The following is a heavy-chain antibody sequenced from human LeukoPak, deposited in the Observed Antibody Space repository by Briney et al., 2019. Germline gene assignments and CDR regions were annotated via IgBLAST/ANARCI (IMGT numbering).Heavy chain of an antibody. CDR2: INHSGST. CDR1: GGSFSGYY. CDR3: ARGRGGYKRWFDP. V-gene: IGHV4-34*01. D-gene: IGHD5-12*01. Sequence: PSETLSLTCAVYGGSFSGYYWSWIRQPPGKGLGWIGEINHSGSTNYNPSLKSRVTISVDTSKNQFSLKLSSVTAADTAVYYCARGRGGYKRWFDPWGQGTLVTVSS. J-gene: IGHJ5*02.